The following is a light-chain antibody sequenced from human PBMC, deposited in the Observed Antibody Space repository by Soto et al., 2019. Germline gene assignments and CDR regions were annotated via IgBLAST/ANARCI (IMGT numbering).Light chain of an antibody. V-gene: IGKV1-5*03. CDR1: QSVTTW. J-gene: IGKJ5*01. CDR2: KAS. CDR3: QQYSTYPIT. Sequence: DIQVTQSPSTLAASVGARVTTTCRASQSVTTWLAWYQQKPGKAPKLLIYKASNLESGLPSRFTGSGSGTEFTLTISSLQSDDFATYYCQQYSTYPITFGQGTRLEIK.